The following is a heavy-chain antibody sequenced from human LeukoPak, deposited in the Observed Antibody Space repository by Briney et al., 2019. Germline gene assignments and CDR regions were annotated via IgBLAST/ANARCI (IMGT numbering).Heavy chain of an antibody. J-gene: IGHJ4*02. CDR2: IYTSGST. CDR1: GGSISSGSYY. CDR3: ARAPLWDYDSIGYYYFDY. D-gene: IGHD3-22*01. V-gene: IGHV4-61*02. Sequence: SQTLSLTCTVSGGSISSGSYYWSWIRQPAGKGLEWIGRIYTSGSTNYNPSLESRVTISVDTSKNQFSLKLSSVTAADTAVYYCARAPLWDYDSIGYYYFDYWGQGTLVTVSS.